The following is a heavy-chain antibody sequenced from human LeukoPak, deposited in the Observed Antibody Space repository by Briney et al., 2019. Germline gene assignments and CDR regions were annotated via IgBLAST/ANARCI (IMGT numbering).Heavy chain of an antibody. J-gene: IGHJ5*02. CDR1: GDSISGSYY. D-gene: IGHD6-13*01. CDR2: IYASGRT. Sequence: PSQTLSLTCSVTGDSISGSYYWSWIRQPAGKGLEWIGRIYASGRTTYNPSLKGRVTIFLDTFKNQFSLKVSSVTAADSAMYYCARDLHITAALWFDPWGQGTLVTVSS. V-gene: IGHV4-61*02. CDR3: ARDLHITAALWFDP.